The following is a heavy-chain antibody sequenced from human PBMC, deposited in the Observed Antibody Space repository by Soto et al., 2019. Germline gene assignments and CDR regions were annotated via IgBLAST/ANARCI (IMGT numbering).Heavy chain of an antibody. J-gene: IGHJ4*02. D-gene: IGHD6-19*01. CDR2: ISYDGSNK. Sequence: PGKGLEWVAVISYDGSNKYYADSVKGRFTISRDNSKNTLYLQMNSLRAEDTAVYYCAKVSGYSSGWYDYWGQGSLVTVSS. V-gene: IGHV3-30*18. CDR3: AKVSGYSSGWYDY.